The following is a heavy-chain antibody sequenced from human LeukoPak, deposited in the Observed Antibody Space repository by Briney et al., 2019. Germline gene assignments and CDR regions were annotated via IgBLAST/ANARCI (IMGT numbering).Heavy chain of an antibody. Sequence: SETLSLTCTVSGGFISSSRYYWGWIRQPPGKGLEWIGSIYYSGSTYYNPSLKSRVTISVDTSKNQFSLKLSSVTAADTAVYYCARYYYDSSGSFDYWGQGTLVTVSS. CDR3: ARYYYDSSGSFDY. J-gene: IGHJ4*02. CDR2: IYYSGST. V-gene: IGHV4-39*01. CDR1: GGFISSSRYY. D-gene: IGHD3-22*01.